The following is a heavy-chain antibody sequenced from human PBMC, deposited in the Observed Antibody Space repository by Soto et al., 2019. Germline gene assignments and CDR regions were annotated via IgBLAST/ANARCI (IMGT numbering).Heavy chain of an antibody. CDR2: ISGSGGST. CDR3: AKVRRDYYDSSGYYFEDDFDI. J-gene: IGHJ3*02. V-gene: IGHV3-23*01. D-gene: IGHD3-22*01. CDR1: GFTFSSYA. Sequence: GGSLRLSCAASGFTFSSYAMSWVRQAPGKGLEWVSAISGSGGSTYYADSVKGRFTISRDNSKNTLYLQMNSLRAEDTAVYYCAKVRRDYYDSSGYYFEDDFDIWGQGTMVIVSS.